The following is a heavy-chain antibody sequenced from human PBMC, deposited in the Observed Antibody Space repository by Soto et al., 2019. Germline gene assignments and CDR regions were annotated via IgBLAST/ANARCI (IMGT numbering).Heavy chain of an antibody. V-gene: IGHV3-21*01. CDR3: ASSPTPNWFDP. CDR2: ISSSSSYI. J-gene: IGHJ5*02. CDR1: GFTFSSYS. Sequence: EVQLVESGGGLVQPGGSLRLSCAASGFTFSSYSMNWVRQAPGKGLEWVSSISSSSSYIYYADSVKGRFTISRDNATNFLYLQTNSLRAEDTTVYFCASSPTPNWFDPWGQGTLVTVSS.